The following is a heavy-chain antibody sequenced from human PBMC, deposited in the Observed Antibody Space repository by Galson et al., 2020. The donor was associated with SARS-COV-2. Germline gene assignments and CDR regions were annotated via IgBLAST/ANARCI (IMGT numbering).Heavy chain of an antibody. CDR1: GFTFSRYW. D-gene: IGHD3-22*01. Sequence: GESLKISCVASGFTFSRYWMHWVRQVPGKGLVWVSRINGDETITTYADSVKGRFTISRDNAKNTLFLQMNSLRAEDTALYYCARVSDGYLLHDYWGQGTLVSVSS. CDR2: INGDETIT. J-gene: IGHJ4*02. CDR3: ARVSDGYLLHDY. V-gene: IGHV3-74*03.